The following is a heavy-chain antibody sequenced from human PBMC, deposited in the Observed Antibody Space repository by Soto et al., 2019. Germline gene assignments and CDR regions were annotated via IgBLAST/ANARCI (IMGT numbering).Heavy chain of an antibody. J-gene: IGHJ4*02. CDR3: AREAQSGAFDY. D-gene: IGHD2-15*01. Sequence: ASVKVSCKASGYTFTGYYMHWVRQAPGQGLEWMGIINPSGGSTSYAQKFQGRVTMTRDTSTSTVYMELSSLRSEDTAVYYCAREAQSGAFDYWGQGTLVTVSS. CDR1: GYTFTGYY. V-gene: IGHV1-46*01. CDR2: INPSGGST.